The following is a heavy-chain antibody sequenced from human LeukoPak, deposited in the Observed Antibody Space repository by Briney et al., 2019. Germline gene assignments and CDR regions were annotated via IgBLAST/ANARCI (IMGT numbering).Heavy chain of an antibody. CDR2: IYTSGST. V-gene: IGHV4-61*02. CDR1: GGSISSGSYY. D-gene: IGHD2-8*01. CDR3: ARHLMVYANFDY. J-gene: IGHJ4*02. Sequence: SQTLSLTCTVSGGSISSGSYYWSWIRQPAGKGLEWIGRIYTSGSTNYNPSLKSRVTKSVDTSKNQFSLKLSSVTAADTAVYYCARHLMVYANFDYWGQGTLVTVSS.